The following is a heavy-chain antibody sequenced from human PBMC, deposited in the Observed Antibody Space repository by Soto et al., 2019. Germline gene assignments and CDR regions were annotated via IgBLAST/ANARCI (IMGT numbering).Heavy chain of an antibody. CDR1: GFTFSSCA. J-gene: IGHJ6*02. D-gene: IGHD1-7*01. V-gene: IGHV3-23*01. Sequence: GGSLRLSCAASGFTFSSCAMNWVRQAPGKGLEWVSTISGSGESTYYADSVRGRFIISRDNSKNTLYLQMNSLRAEDTAVYYCARGYRVGNYDYGMDVWGQGTTVTVSS. CDR3: ARGYRVGNYDYGMDV. CDR2: ISGSGEST.